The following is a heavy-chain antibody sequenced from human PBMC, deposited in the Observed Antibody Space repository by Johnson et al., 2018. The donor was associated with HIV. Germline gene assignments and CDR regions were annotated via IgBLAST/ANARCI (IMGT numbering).Heavy chain of an antibody. J-gene: IGHJ3*02. CDR1: GFTFANYC. D-gene: IGHD2-8*01. V-gene: IGHV3-NL1*01. CDR2: ITGDGSSK. CDR3: GKLEVMVLYAVGIDDFDI. Sequence: QLQLVESGGGVVQPGGSLRLSCAASGFTFANYCMNWVRQAPGKGLEWVSDITGDGSSKKYADSVKGRFTISRDNAKNSLFLQMNSLRVEDTAVYYCGKLEVMVLYAVGIDDFDIWGQGTMVTVSS.